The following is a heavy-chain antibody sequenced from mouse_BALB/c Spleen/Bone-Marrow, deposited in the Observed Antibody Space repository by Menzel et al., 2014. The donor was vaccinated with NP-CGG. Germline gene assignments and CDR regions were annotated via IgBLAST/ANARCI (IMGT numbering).Heavy chain of an antibody. Sequence: DVKLQESGGGLVKPGGSLKLSCAASGFTFSSYAMSWVRQSPEKRLEWVAEISSGGSYTYYPDTVTGRFTISRDNAKNTLYLEMSSLRSEDTAMYYCARSPQRDYAMDYWGQGTSVTVPS. CDR1: GFTFSSYA. V-gene: IGHV5-9-4*01. CDR3: ARSPQRDYAMDY. D-gene: IGHD3-2*02. J-gene: IGHJ4*01. CDR2: ISSGGSYT.